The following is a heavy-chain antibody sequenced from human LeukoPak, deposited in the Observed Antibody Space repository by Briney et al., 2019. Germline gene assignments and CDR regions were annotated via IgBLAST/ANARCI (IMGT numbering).Heavy chain of an antibody. CDR1: GFTFSNYP. V-gene: IGHV3-64*01. CDR2: ILGDGSST. CDR3: ARDGTSGWLFDY. Sequence: PGGSLRLSCAASGFTFSNYPMHWVRQAPGKGLEYVSSILGDGSSTSYANSVKGRFTISRDNSRNTLYLQMGSLRAGDMAVYYCARDGTSGWLFDYWGQGTLVTVSS. D-gene: IGHD6-19*01. J-gene: IGHJ4*02.